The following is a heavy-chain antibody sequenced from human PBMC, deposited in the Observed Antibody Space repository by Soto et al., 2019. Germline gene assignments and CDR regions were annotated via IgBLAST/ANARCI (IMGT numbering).Heavy chain of an antibody. CDR2: IYYSGST. V-gene: IGHV4-31*03. Sequence: PSETLSLTCTVSGGSISRXGYYWSWXXQHPGKGLEWIGYIYYSGSTYYNPSLKSRVTISVDTSKNQFSLKLSSVTAADTAVYYCARVIDPPGAYYFDYWGQGTLVTVSS. CDR1: GGSISRXGYY. J-gene: IGHJ4*02. CDR3: ARVIDPPGAYYFDY.